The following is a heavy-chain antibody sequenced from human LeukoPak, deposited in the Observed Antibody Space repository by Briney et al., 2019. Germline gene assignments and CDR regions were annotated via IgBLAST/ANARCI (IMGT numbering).Heavy chain of an antibody. CDR1: GGSIHGYY. D-gene: IGHD1-1*01. J-gene: IGHJ5*02. CDR2: IYYTGST. Sequence: SETLSLTCTVSGGSIHGYYWSWVRQAPGKVLEWIGHIYYTGSTSYSPSLKSRVTFSLDTSKTQVSLNLNSVTAADTAVYYSAWSNWNDGGWFDPWGQGTLVTVSS. CDR3: AWSNWNDGGWFDP. V-gene: IGHV4-59*08.